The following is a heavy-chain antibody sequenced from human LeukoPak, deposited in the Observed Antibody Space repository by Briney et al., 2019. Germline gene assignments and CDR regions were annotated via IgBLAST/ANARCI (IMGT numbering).Heavy chain of an antibody. CDR2: IYSSGNT. V-gene: IGHV4-4*07. CDR3: ARGVTIFGVANSNWFDP. J-gene: IGHJ5*02. D-gene: IGHD3-3*01. Sequence: SETLSLTCTVSGGSISSYFWSWIRQPAGKGLEWIGRIYSSGNTNYNPSLKSRVTMSVDTSKNQFSLKLSSVTAADTAVYYCARGVTIFGVANSNWFDPWGQGTLVTVSS. CDR1: GGSISSYF.